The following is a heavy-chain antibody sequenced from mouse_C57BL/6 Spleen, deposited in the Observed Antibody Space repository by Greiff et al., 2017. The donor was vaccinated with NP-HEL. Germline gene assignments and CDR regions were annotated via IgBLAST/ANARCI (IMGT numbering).Heavy chain of an antibody. CDR3: ARDPYRGFDY. CDR2: ISDGGSYT. Sequence: EVQRVESGGGLVKPGGSLKLSCAASGFTFSSYAMSWVRQTPEKRLEWVATISDGGSYTYYPDNVKGRFTISRDNAKNNLYLQMSHLKSEDTAMYYCARDPYRGFDYWGQGTTLTVSS. J-gene: IGHJ2*01. CDR1: GFTFSSYA. V-gene: IGHV5-4*01. D-gene: IGHD2-14*01.